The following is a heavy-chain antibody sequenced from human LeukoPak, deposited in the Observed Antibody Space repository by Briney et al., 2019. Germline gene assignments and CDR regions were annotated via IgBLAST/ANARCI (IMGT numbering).Heavy chain of an antibody. CDR1: GGSISSDNYY. CDR2: INYSGTT. Sequence: SETLSLTCTVSGGSISSDNYYWGWIRQPPGKGLEWIGSINYSGTTYYNPSLRSRVTISVDTSKNQFSLKVTSVTAADTAVYYCARRVPSGSGSYDFDYWGQGTLVTVSS. D-gene: IGHD3-10*01. CDR3: ARRVPSGSGSYDFDY. J-gene: IGHJ4*02. V-gene: IGHV4-39*01.